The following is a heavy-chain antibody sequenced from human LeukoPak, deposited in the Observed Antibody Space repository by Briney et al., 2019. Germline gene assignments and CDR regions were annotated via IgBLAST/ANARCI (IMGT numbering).Heavy chain of an antibody. D-gene: IGHD2-2*01. CDR1: GGSFSGYY. J-gene: IGHJ6*02. CDR2: INHSGST. V-gene: IGHV4-34*01. CDR3: ARVRCSSTSCYLYGMDV. Sequence: KPSETLSLTCAVYGGSFSGYYWSWIRQPPGKGLEWIGEINHSGSTNYNPSLKSRVTISVDTSKNQFSLKLSSVTAADTAEYYCARVRCSSTSCYLYGMDVWGQGTTVTVSS.